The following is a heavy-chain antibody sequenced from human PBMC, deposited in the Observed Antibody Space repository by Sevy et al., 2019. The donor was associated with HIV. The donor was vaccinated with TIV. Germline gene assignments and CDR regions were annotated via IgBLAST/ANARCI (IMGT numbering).Heavy chain of an antibody. CDR2: IIPIFGTA. V-gene: IGHV1-69*06. J-gene: IGHJ6*03. CDR3: ARDGLNCSGGSCYSVLYYMDV. D-gene: IGHD2-15*01. Sequence: ASVKVSCKASGGTFSSYAISWVRQAPGQGLEWMGGIIPIFGTANYARKFQGRVTITADKSTSTAYMELSSLRSEDTAVYYCARDGLNCSGGSCYSVLYYMDVWGKGTTVTVSS. CDR1: GGTFSSYA.